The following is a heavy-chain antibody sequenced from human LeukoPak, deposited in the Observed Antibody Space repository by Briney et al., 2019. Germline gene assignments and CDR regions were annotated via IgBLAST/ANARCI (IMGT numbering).Heavy chain of an antibody. CDR1: GDSISSRTSDF. V-gene: IGHV4-39*07. J-gene: IGHJ4*02. D-gene: IGHD2-15*01. Sequence: SETLSLTCTVSGDSISSRTSDFWGWIRQSPGKGLEWIAEISYIGTTFYNPSLESRVSISLDTSKNPFSLKLNAVTAADTALYYCARSNRYCNGGSCAHHHDSWGQGTLVIVSS. CDR2: ISYIGTT. CDR3: ARSNRYCNGGSCAHHHDS.